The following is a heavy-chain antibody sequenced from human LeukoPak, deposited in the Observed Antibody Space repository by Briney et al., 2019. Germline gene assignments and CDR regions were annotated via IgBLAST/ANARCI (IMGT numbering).Heavy chain of an antibody. CDR3: ARDLGASGVLSMDV. CDR2: IYSGGST. CDR1: GFTVSSNY. D-gene: IGHD2/OR15-2a*01. V-gene: IGHV3-53*01. J-gene: IGHJ6*03. Sequence: GGPLRLSCAASGFTVSSNYMSWVRQAPGKGLEWVSVIYSGGSTYYADFVKGRFTISRDNSKNTLYLQMNSLRAEDTAVYYCARDLGASGVLSMDVWGKGTTVTVSS.